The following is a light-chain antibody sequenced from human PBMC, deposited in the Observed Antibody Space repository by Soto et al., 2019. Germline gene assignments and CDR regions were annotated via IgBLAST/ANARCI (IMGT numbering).Light chain of an antibody. CDR1: QSISSY. J-gene: IGKJ1*01. CDR3: RESQSTRPNT. Sequence: DIQMTQSPSSLSASVGDRVTITCRASQSISSYLNWYQQKPGKAPKLLIYAASSLQSGVPSRFSGSGSGTDFTLTISSLQHEERATYSGRESQSTRPNTLGEGTRVDIK. CDR2: AAS. V-gene: IGKV1-39*01.